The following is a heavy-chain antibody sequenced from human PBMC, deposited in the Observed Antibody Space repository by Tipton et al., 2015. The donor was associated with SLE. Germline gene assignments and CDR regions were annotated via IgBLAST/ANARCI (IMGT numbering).Heavy chain of an antibody. CDR1: GFTFSSYS. CDR3: ASPFWSGFSH. V-gene: IGHV3-48*01. Sequence: GSLRLSCAASGFTFSSYSMNWVRQAPGKGLEWVSYISSSSSTIYYADSVKGRFTISRDNAKNSLYLQMNSLRAEDTAVYYCASPFWSGFSHWGQGTLVTVSS. D-gene: IGHD3-3*01. J-gene: IGHJ4*02. CDR2: ISSSSSTI.